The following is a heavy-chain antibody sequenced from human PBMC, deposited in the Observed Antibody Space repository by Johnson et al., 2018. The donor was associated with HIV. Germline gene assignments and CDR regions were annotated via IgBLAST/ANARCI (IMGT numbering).Heavy chain of an antibody. V-gene: IGHV3-30*02. CDR1: GFSFSSYD. Sequence: QVQLVESGGGLVQPGGSLRLYCAASGFSFSSYDMHWVRQAPGKGLEWVAFIRYDGSNKYYADSVKGRFTISRDNSKNTLYLQMNSLRAEDTAVYYCATKGITVTTARAFDIWGRGTMVTVSS. D-gene: IGHD4-11*01. CDR2: IRYDGSNK. CDR3: ATKGITVTTARAFDI. J-gene: IGHJ3*02.